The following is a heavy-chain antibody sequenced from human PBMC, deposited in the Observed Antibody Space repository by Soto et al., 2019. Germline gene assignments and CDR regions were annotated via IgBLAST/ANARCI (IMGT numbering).Heavy chain of an antibody. D-gene: IGHD6-19*01. CDR1: GGTFSSYT. CDR2: IIPILGIA. V-gene: IGHV1-69*02. J-gene: IGHJ4*02. Sequence: QVQLVQSGAEVKKPGSSVKVSCKASGGTFSSYTISWVRQAPGQGLEWMGRIIPILGIANYAQKFQGRVTITADKSTSTAYVELSSLRSEDTAVYYCEVAVAGRFDYWCQGTLVTVSS. CDR3: EVAVAGRFDY.